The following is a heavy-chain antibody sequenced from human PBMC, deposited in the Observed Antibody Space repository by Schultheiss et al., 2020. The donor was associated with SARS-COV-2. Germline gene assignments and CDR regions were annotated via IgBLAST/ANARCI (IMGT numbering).Heavy chain of an antibody. Sequence: SQSLSLTCAVSGYSISSGYYWGWIRQPPGKGLEWIGSIYHSGSTYYNPSLKSRVTISVDTSKNQFSLKLSSVTAADTAVYYCARDDPPAYCSSTSCYRPYYYYYGMDVWGQGTTVTVSS. D-gene: IGHD2-2*01. CDR3: ARDDPPAYCSSTSCYRPYYYYYGMDV. CDR2: IYHSGST. J-gene: IGHJ6*02. CDR1: GYSISSGYY. V-gene: IGHV4-38-2*02.